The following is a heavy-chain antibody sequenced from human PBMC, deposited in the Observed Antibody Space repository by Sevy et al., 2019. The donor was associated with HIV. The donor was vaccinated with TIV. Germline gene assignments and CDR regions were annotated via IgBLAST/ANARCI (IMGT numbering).Heavy chain of an antibody. J-gene: IGHJ4*02. D-gene: IGHD3-22*01. CDR1: GFTFSSYG. CDR3: AMNYYDSSGSSFFFDY. Sequence: GGSLRLSCAASGFTFSSYGMHWVRQAPGRGLEWVAVIWYDGSNKYYADSVKGQFTISRDNSKNTLYLQMNSLRAEDTAVYYCAMNYYDSSGSSFFFDYWGQRTLVTVSS. V-gene: IGHV3-33*01. CDR2: IWYDGSNK.